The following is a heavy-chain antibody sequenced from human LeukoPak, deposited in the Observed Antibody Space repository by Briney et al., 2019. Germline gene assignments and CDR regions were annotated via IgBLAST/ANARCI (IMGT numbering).Heavy chain of an antibody. D-gene: IGHD2-15*01. J-gene: IGHJ4*02. CDR2: IKQDGSEK. CDR1: GCTFSNYW. CDR3: SRARGYCSGGSCFPPDY. Sequence: GGSLRLSCIGSGCTFSNYWMTWVRQAPGRGLEWLADIKQDGSEKYYVGSVRGRFTISRDNAKNSLYLQMNSLRAEDTAVYYCSRARGYCSGGSCFPPDYWGQGTLVTVSS. V-gene: IGHV3-7*03.